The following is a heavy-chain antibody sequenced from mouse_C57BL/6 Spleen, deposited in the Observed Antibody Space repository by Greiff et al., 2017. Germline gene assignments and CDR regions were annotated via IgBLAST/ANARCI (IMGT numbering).Heavy chain of an antibody. Sequence: EVQLQQSGGGLVKPGGSLKLSCAASGFTFSDYGMHWVRQAPEKGLEWVAYISSGSSTIYYADTVKGRITITRDNAKNTLFLQMTSLRSEDTAMYYCARDYGSLAYWGQGTLVTVSA. V-gene: IGHV5-17*01. CDR3: ARDYGSLAY. CDR1: GFTFSDYG. J-gene: IGHJ3*01. CDR2: ISSGSSTI. D-gene: IGHD1-1*01.